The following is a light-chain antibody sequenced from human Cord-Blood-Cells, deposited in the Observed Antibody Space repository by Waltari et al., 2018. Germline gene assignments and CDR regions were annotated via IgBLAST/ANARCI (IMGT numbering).Light chain of an antibody. J-gene: IGLJ3*02. CDR2: DVS. V-gene: IGLV2-14*01. Sequence: SALTQPASVSGSPGPSITISCTGTSSDVGGYNYVSWYQQHPGKAPKLMIYDVSNRPSWVSNRFSGSKSGNTASLTISGLQAEDEADYYCSSYTSSSTWVFGGGTKLTVL. CDR3: SSYTSSSTWV. CDR1: SSDVGGYNY.